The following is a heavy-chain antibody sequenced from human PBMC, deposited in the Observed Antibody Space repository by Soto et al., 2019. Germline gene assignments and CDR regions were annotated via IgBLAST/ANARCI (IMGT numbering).Heavy chain of an antibody. D-gene: IGHD3-22*01. Sequence: EVQLVESGGGLVQPGGSLRLSCAGSGFTLSDYYIDWVRQAPGKGLEWVGRSREEPQGYSTAYAASVKGRFTTSSDESKDSAYLKMNSLKAEDTAVYYCVRAKYFAESSGYTPCLDYWGQGTLVTVSS. V-gene: IGHV3-72*01. CDR3: VRAKYFAESSGYTPCLDY. J-gene: IGHJ4*02. CDR2: SREEPQGYST. CDR1: GFTLSDYY.